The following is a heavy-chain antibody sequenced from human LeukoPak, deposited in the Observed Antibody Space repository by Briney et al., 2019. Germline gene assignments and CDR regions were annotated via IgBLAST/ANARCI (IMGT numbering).Heavy chain of an antibody. CDR2: ISSTSSSI. Sequence: GGSLRLSCAASGFTFRSYSMNWVRQAPGKGLEWVSYISSTSSSIYYADSVKGRFAISRDNAKNSLNLQMNSLRAEDTAVYYCARDDLTNGYNGNYWGQGTLVTVSS. V-gene: IGHV3-48*01. J-gene: IGHJ4*02. CDR1: GFTFRSYS. D-gene: IGHD5-24*01. CDR3: ARDDLTNGYNGNY.